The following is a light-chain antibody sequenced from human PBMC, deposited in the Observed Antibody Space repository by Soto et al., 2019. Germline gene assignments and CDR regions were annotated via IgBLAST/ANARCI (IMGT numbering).Light chain of an antibody. CDR1: SSDVGGYNY. CDR2: EVS. J-gene: IGLJ1*01. Sequence: QSALTQHPSASGSPGQSVTISCTGTSSDVGGYNYVSWYQQHPGKAPKLMIYEVSQRPSGVPDRFSGSKSGNTASLTVSGLQAEDEADYYCSSYAGSNNLYVFGTGTKV. V-gene: IGLV2-8*01. CDR3: SSYAGSNNLYV.